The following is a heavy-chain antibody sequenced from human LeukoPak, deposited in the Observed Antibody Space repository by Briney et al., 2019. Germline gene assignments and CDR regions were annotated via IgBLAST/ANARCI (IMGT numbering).Heavy chain of an antibody. V-gene: IGHV4-59*01. CDR1: GGSISSYY. CDR2: IYYSGST. J-gene: IGHJ4*02. D-gene: IGHD3-16*02. CDR3: ARGYDYVWGSHRALGY. Sequence: PSETLSLTCTVSGGSISSYYWSWIRQPPGKGLEWIGYIYYSGSTNYNPSLKSRVTISVDTSKNQFSLGLSSVTAADTAVYYCARGYDYVWGSHRALGYWGQGTLVTVSS.